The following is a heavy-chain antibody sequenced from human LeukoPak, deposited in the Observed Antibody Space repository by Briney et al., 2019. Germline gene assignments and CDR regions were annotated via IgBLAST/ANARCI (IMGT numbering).Heavy chain of an antibody. CDR2: INHSGST. D-gene: IGHD3-22*01. V-gene: IGHV4-34*01. CDR3: VRGAYYYDSSGAGFRYYYYYYGMDV. CDR1: GGSFSGYY. J-gene: IGHJ6*02. Sequence: SETLSLTCAVYGGSFSGYYWSWIRQPPGKGLEWIGEINHSGSTNYNPSLKSRVTISVDTSKNQFSLKLSSVTAADTAVYYCVRGAYYYDSSGAGFRYYYYYYGMDVWGQGTTVTVSS.